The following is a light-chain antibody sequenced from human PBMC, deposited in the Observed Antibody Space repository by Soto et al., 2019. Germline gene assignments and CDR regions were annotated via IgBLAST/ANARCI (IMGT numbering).Light chain of an antibody. V-gene: IGKV3-20*01. CDR2: GAS. CDR3: QQYYSIPLT. CDR1: LSITGSY. J-gene: IGKJ4*01. Sequence: ENVLTQSPGTLSLSPGERATVSCRASLSITGSYLAWYQQTPGQAPRLLIYGASSRATGVPDRFSGSGSGTDFTLTISRLEPEDFAVYYCQQYYSIPLTFGGGTKVDIK.